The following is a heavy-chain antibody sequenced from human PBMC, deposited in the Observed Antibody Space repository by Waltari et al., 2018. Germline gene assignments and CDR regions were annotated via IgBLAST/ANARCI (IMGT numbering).Heavy chain of an antibody. D-gene: IGHD3-16*01. J-gene: IGHJ4*02. Sequence: QVQLVQSGSELKKPGASVKVSCKASGNRFTAHAMNWVRQAPGHWLQFLGWINTNTHNPFYERGFAGRFVFSLDTSISTVYLEINSLKTEDNAVYYCARELLGGGAFDSWGQGTLVSVSS. V-gene: IGHV7-4-1*02. CDR1: GNRFTAHA. CDR3: ARELLGGGAFDS. CDR2: INTNTHNP.